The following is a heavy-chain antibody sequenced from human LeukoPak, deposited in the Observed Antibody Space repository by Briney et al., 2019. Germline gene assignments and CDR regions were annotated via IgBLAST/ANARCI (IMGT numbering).Heavy chain of an antibody. CDR2: IRYDGSNK. J-gene: IGHJ4*02. D-gene: IGHD3-22*01. CDR3: AKDGTSSGYYPRYFDY. CDR1: GFTFSSYG. V-gene: IGHV3-30*02. Sequence: GGSLRLSCAASGFTFSSYGMHWVRQAPGQGLEWVAFIRYDGSNKYYADSVKGRFTISRDNSKNTLYLQMNSLRAEDTAVYYCAKDGTSSGYYPRYFDYWGQGTLVTVSS.